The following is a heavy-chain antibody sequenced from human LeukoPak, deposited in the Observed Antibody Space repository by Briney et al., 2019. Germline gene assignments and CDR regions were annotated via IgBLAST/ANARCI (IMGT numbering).Heavy chain of an antibody. D-gene: IGHD6-25*01. CDR1: GFAFSRYD. CDR3: AKDRGTSLCDAFDI. CDR2: ISVTGGTT. Sequence: GGSLRLSCAASGFAFSRYDMSWVRQAPGKGLEWVSTISVTGGTTFYAESVKGRFTISRDNSKNTLYLQMNSLGAEDTAVYYCAKDRGTSLCDAFDIWGQGTMVTVSS. V-gene: IGHV3-23*01. J-gene: IGHJ3*02.